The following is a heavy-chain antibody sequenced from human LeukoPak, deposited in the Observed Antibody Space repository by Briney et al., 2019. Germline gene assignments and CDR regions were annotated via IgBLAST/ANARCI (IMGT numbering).Heavy chain of an antibody. CDR2: ISGSGGST. Sequence: GGSLRLSCAASGFTFSSYAMSWVRQAPGKGLEWVSAISGSGGSTYYADSVKGRFTISRDNSKNTLYLQMNSLRAEDTAVYYRAKRRMAAGYLDYRGQGTLVTVSS. J-gene: IGHJ4*02. D-gene: IGHD6-13*01. CDR3: AKRRMAAGYLDY. CDR1: GFTFSSYA. V-gene: IGHV3-23*01.